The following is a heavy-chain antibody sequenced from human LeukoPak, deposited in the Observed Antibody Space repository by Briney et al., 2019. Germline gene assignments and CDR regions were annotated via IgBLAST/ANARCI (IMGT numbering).Heavy chain of an antibody. V-gene: IGHV3-66*02. CDR3: ASTWWLLRGGDY. CDR2: IYSGGST. J-gene: IGHJ4*02. Sequence: GGSLRLSCAASGFTVSSNYMSWVRQAPGKGLEWVSVIYSGGSTYYADSVKGRFTISRDNSKNTLYLQMNSLRAEDTAVYYCASTWWLLRGGDYWGQGTLVTVSS. D-gene: IGHD3-22*01. CDR1: GFTVSSNY.